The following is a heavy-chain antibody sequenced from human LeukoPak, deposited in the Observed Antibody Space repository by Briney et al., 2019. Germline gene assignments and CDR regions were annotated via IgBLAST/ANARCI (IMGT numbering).Heavy chain of an antibody. CDR1: GGSFTNYY. D-gene: IGHD1/OR15-1a*01. V-gene: IGHV4-34*01. CDR2: INHSGDT. Sequence: SETLSLTCNVSGGSFTNYYWSWIRQTPEKGLEWIGQINHSGDTSYNPSLRSRVTLSVDRSKNQFSRKVTSVTAADTGVYYCARGPGTVGLSPWGQGTLVTVSS. J-gene: IGHJ5*02. CDR3: ARGPGTVGLSP.